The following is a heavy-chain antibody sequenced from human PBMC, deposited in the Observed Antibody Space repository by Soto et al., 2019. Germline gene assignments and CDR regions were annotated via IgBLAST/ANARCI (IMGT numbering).Heavy chain of an antibody. J-gene: IGHJ6*02. CDR1: GYTFTSYG. Sequence: QVQLVQSGAEVKKPGASVKVSCKASGYTFTSYGISWVRQAPGQGLEWMGWISAYNGNTNYAQKLQGRVTMTTDTSTSTAYKELRSLRSDDTAVYYCVREPLGLGLPYYYYGMDVWGQGTTVTVSS. D-gene: IGHD1-26*01. CDR2: ISAYNGNT. CDR3: VREPLGLGLPYYYYGMDV. V-gene: IGHV1-18*01.